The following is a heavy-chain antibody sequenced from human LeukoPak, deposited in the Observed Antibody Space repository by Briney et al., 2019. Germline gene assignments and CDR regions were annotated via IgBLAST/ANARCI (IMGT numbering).Heavy chain of an antibody. CDR2: IGPVSAI. CDR3: VKANYDYYFDY. Sequence: PGGSLRLSCAAPGFSLSDYAMSWVRQTPGQGLAWVSVIGPVSAIYYADSVKGRFTISRDTSKNTLYLQMNSLTAEDTAVYFCVKANYDYYFDYWGQGTLVTVSS. CDR1: GFSLSDYA. V-gene: IGHV3-23*01. J-gene: IGHJ4*02. D-gene: IGHD3-3*01.